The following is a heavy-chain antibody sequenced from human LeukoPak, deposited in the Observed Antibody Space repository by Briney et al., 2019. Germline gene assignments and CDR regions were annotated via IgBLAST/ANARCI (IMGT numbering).Heavy chain of an antibody. CDR2: ISGSGGST. J-gene: IGHJ5*02. Sequence: GSLRLSSAASGFTFSSYAMSWVRRAPGKGLEWVSAISGSGGSTYYSDSVKGRFTISRDNSKNTLYLQMNSLRAEDTAVYYCAKDQRFLEWSSYNWFDPWGQGTLVTVSS. CDR1: GFTFSSYA. V-gene: IGHV3-23*01. D-gene: IGHD3-3*01. CDR3: AKDQRFLEWSSYNWFDP.